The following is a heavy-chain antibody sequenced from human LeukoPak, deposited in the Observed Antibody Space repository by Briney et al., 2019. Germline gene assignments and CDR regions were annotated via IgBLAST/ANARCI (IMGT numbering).Heavy chain of an antibody. CDR3: ARDSPVVPAAIFYYYYGMDV. CDR2: INPSGGST. V-gene: IGHV1-46*01. J-gene: IGHJ6*02. CDR1: GYTFTSYY. Sequence: ASVKVSCKASGYTFTSYYMHWVRQAPGKGLEWMGIINPSGGSTSYAQKFQGRVTMTRDTSTIAVYMELSSLRSEDTAVYYCARDSPVVPAAIFYYYYGMDVWGQGTTVTVSS. D-gene: IGHD2-2*01.